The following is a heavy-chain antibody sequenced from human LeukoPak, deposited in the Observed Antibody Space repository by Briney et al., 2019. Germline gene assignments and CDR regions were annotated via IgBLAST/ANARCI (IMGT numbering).Heavy chain of an antibody. CDR1: GGSINNYY. D-gene: IGHD3-22*01. CDR2: IYYSGST. CDR3: ARHRGSGYPYFDY. V-gene: IGHV4-59*01. J-gene: IGHJ4*02. Sequence: SETLSLTCTVSGGSINNYYWSWIRQPPGKGLEWIEYIYYSGSTNYNPSLKSRVTISVDTSKNHFSLKLSSLTAADTAVYYCARHRGSGYPYFDYWGQGTLVTVSS.